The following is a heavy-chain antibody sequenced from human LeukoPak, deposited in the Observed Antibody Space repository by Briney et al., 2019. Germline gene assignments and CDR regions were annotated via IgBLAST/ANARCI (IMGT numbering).Heavy chain of an antibody. CDR2: IKQDGSYI. J-gene: IGHJ6*03. V-gene: IGHV3-7*01. D-gene: IGHD3-3*01. Sequence: GGSLRLSCAASGFTFSSYWMSWVRQAPGKGLEWVANIKQDGSYIYYADSVKGRFTISRDNSQNTVSLQLNNLRIEDTALYYCAKTSLSDPSGHYYYMDVWGKGTTVTVSS. CDR3: AKTSLSDPSGHYYYMDV. CDR1: GFTFSSYW.